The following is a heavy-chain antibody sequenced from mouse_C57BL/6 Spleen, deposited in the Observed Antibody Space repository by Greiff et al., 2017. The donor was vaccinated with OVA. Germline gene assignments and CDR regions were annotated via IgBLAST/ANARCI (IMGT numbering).Heavy chain of an antibody. CDR3: TVYYYGSLWFAY. CDR2: IRLKSDNYAT. CDR1: GFTFSNYW. J-gene: IGHJ3*01. D-gene: IGHD1-1*01. Sequence: EVKLMESGGGLVQPGGSMKLSCVASGFTFSNYWMNWVRQSPEKGLEWVAQIRLKSDNYATHYAESVKGRFTISRDDSKSSVYLQMNNLRAEDTGIYYCTVYYYGSLWFAYWGQGTLVTVSA. V-gene: IGHV6-3*01.